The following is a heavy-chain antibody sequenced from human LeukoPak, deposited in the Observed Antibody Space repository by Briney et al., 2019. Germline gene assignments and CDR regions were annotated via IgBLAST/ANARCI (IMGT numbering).Heavy chain of an antibody. J-gene: IGHJ4*02. D-gene: IGHD3-10*01. CDR2: IWYDGSNK. CDR3: ARDVRYGSGSSFDY. Sequence: GGSLRLSCAASGFTFSSYGMHWVRQAPGKGLEWVAVIWYDGSNKYYADSVKGRFTISRDNSKNTLYLQMNSLRAGDTAVYYRARDVRYGSGSSFDYWGQGTLVTVSS. CDR1: GFTFSSYG. V-gene: IGHV3-33*01.